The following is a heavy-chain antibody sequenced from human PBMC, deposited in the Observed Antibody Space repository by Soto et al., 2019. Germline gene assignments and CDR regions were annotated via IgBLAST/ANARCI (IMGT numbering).Heavy chain of an antibody. CDR3: AKASLVSCYAPCYFDY. Sequence: GGSLRLSCAASGFTFDDYTMHWVRQAPGKGLEWVSLISWDGGSTYYADSVKGRFTISRDNSKNSLYLQMNSLRTEDTALYYCAKASLVSCYAPCYFDYWGQGTLVTVSS. J-gene: IGHJ4*02. V-gene: IGHV3-43*01. D-gene: IGHD2-2*01. CDR1: GFTFDDYT. CDR2: ISWDGGST.